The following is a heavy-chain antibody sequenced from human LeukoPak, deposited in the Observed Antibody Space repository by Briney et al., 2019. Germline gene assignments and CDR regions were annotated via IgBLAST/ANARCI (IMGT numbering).Heavy chain of an antibody. CDR3: ARDTVGVTDY. CDR1: GFTFSSYW. J-gene: IGHJ4*02. CDR2: IKPDGSEK. Sequence: GGSLRLSCEASGFTFSSYWLHWVRQAPGKGLEWVTNIKPDGSEKYYVDSVKGRFTISRDNAKNSLYLQMNSLRAEDTALYYCARDTVGVTDYWGQGTLVTVSS. V-gene: IGHV3-7*01. D-gene: IGHD1-26*01.